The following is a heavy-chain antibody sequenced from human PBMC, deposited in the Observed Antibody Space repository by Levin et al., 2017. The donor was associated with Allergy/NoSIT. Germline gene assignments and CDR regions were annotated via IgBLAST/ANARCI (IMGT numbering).Heavy chain of an antibody. CDR1: GYTFTSYY. CDR2: INPNSGGT. CDR3: ARGGTPITYCSGGSGYNFDY. Sequence: GESLKISCKASGYTFTSYYMQWLRQAPGQGLEWMGIINPNSGGTSYSQEFQGRVTMTRDTSTTTVYMELSSLRSEDTAVYYCARGGTPITYCSGGSGYNFDYWGQGALVTVSS. D-gene: IGHD2-15*01. V-gene: IGHV1-46*01. J-gene: IGHJ4*02.